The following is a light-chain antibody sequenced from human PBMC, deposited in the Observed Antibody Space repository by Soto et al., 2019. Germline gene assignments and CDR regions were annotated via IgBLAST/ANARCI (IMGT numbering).Light chain of an antibody. J-gene: IGLJ2*01. CDR2: DND. Sequence: QSVLTQPPSVSAAPGQKVTISCSGSRSNIGNNYVSWYQQLPGTAPKLLIYDNDKRPSGIPDRFSGSKAGTSATLGVTGLQTGDEADYYCATWDSSLSAGVFGGGTQLTVL. CDR3: ATWDSSLSAGV. CDR1: RSNIGNNY. V-gene: IGLV1-51*01.